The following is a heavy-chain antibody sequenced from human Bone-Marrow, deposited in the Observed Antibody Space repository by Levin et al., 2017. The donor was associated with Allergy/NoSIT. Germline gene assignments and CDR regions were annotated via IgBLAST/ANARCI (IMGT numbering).Heavy chain of an antibody. J-gene: IGHJ4*02. CDR3: TDIGADY. CDR1: GFTFSSHW. D-gene: IGHD2-15*01. V-gene: IGHV3-74*01. CDR2: IHNDGSST. Sequence: LSLTCATSGFTFSSHWMEWVRPAPGKGLEWVSHIHNDGSSTDYADSVKGRFTISRDNAKNMLYLQMNSLRAEDTAVYYCTDIGADYWGQGTLVTVSS.